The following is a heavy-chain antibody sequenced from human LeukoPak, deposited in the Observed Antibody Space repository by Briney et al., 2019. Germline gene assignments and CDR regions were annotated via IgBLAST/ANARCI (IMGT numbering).Heavy chain of an antibody. V-gene: IGHV4-34*01. D-gene: IGHD3-22*01. Sequence: NPSETLSLTCAVYGGSFSGYYWSWIRQPPGKGLEWIGEINHSGSTNYNPSLKSRVTISVDTSKNQFSLKLSSVTAADTAVYYCARYYYDSSGYQFDYWGQGTLVTVSS. J-gene: IGHJ4*02. CDR1: GGSFSGYY. CDR3: ARYYYDSSGYQFDY. CDR2: INHSGST.